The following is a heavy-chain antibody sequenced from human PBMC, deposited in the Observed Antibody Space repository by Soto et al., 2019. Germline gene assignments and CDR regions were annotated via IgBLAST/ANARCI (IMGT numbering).Heavy chain of an antibody. CDR3: ARASTVTYYYYVMDV. V-gene: IGHV3-33*01. D-gene: IGHD4-4*01. CDR1: GFNLSSSG. CDR2: IWYDGSNK. Sequence: GGSLRLSCAASGFNLSSSGMHWVRQAPGKGLEWVAVIWYDGSNKYYADSVGGRFTISRDKSKNTLFLQVKSLTAGDTAVYYCARASTVTYYYYVMDVWGQGTTVTVSS. J-gene: IGHJ6*02.